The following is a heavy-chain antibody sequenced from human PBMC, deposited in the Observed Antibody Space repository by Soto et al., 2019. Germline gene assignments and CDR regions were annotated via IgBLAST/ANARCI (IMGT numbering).Heavy chain of an antibody. CDR1: GGSISSGDYF. V-gene: IGHV4-61*08. CDR2: IYYSGST. CDR3: ARSPNDYYYGFDV. Sequence: SSETLSLTCTVSGGSISSGDYFWSWLRQSPGKRLEWIAYIYYSGSTNYNPPLKSRATISVDTSKSQVSLTLTSITAADAALYYCARSPNDYYYGFDVWGKGTAVTVSS. D-gene: IGHD3-16*01. J-gene: IGHJ6*04.